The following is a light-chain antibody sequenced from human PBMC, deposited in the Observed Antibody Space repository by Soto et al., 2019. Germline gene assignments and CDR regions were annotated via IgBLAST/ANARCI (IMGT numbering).Light chain of an antibody. V-gene: IGKV3-15*01. CDR1: QSVSIN. Sequence: IVMTECPATLSVSAGERASRSCGASQSVSINLAWFQQKPGQAHRLIIYGAYTRATGIPARFSGSGSGTEFTLTISSLKSEDFAVYYCQQYDNWPQITFGHGPRLELK. CDR3: QQYDNWPQIT. J-gene: IGKJ5*01. CDR2: GAY.